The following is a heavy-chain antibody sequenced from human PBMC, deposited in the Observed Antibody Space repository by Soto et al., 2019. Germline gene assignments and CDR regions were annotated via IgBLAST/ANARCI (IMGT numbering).Heavy chain of an antibody. CDR1: GGSISSYY. CDR3: ARGLGAFWSGYVCSFDY. Sequence: SETLSLTCTVSGGSISSYYWSWSRQPPGKGLEWIGYIYYSGSTNYNPSLKSRVTISVDTSKNPFSLKLSSVTAADTAVYYCARGLGAFWSGYVCSFDYWGQGTLVTVSS. D-gene: IGHD3-3*01. J-gene: IGHJ4*02. V-gene: IGHV4-59*01. CDR2: IYYSGST.